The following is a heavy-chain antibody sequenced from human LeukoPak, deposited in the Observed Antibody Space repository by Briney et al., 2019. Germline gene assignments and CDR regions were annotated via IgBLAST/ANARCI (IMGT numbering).Heavy chain of an antibody. CDR1: EYTFTSYD. CDR3: VRHERDFDY. CDR2: VNGGSGNT. D-gene: IGHD1-1*01. V-gene: IGHV1-3*01. J-gene: IGHJ4*02. Sequence: GASVKVSCKASEYTFTSYDINWVRQATGQRLEWMGWVNGGSGNTKYSQKFQGRVTITRDTSASTAYMELRSLRSEDTAVYFCVRHERDFDYWGQGTQVTVSS.